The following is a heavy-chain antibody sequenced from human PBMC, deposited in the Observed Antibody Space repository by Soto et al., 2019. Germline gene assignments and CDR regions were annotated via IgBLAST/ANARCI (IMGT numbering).Heavy chain of an antibody. CDR1: GYTFTSYG. Sequence: ASVKVSCKASGYTFTSYGVSWVRQAPGQGLEWMGWISAYNGNTNYAQKLQGRVTMTTDTSTSTAYMELRSLRSDDTAVYYCARDGLGITIFGVVIRNRIDYWGQGTLVTVSS. V-gene: IGHV1-18*01. J-gene: IGHJ4*02. CDR3: ARDGLGITIFGVVIRNRIDY. D-gene: IGHD3-3*01. CDR2: ISAYNGNT.